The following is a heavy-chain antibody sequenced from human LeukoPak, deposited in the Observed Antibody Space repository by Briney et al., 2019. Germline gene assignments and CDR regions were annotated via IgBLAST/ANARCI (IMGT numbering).Heavy chain of an antibody. CDR3: AKSHSEAQRGYFDY. J-gene: IGHJ4*02. D-gene: IGHD5-24*01. CDR2: ISDNGDST. Sequence: GGSLRLSCAASGFTSSGSAMTWVRQAPGKGLEWVSSISDNGDSTYYADSVKGRFTISRDNFRDTLYVQKHSLRAEDAAVYYCAKSHSEAQRGYFDYWGQGTLVTVSS. V-gene: IGHV3-23*01. CDR1: GFTSSGSA.